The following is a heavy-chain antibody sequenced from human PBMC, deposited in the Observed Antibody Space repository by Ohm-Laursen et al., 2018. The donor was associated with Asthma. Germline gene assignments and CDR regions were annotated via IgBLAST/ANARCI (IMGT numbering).Heavy chain of an antibody. CDR2: IYYSGST. D-gene: IGHD3-3*01. CDR1: GGSISSGGYY. CDR3: ARGLWDDFWSGYSNWFDP. J-gene: IGHJ5*02. V-gene: IGHV4-31*02. Sequence: TLSLTCTVSGGSISSGGYYWSWIRQHPGKGLEWIGYIYYSGSTYYNPSLKSRVTISVDTSKNQFSLKLSSVTAADTAVYYCARGLWDDFWSGYSNWFDPWGQGTLVTVSS.